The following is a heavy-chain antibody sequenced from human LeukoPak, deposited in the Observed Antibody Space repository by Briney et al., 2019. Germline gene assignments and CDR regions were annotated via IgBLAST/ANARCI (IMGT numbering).Heavy chain of an antibody. V-gene: IGHV3-30*02. CDR2: IRYDGSKK. CDR1: GFTFSSYG. CDR3: AKAAYYYDSSGHSYFDY. Sequence: GGSLRLSCAASGFTFSSYGMHWVRQAPGKGLAWVAFIRYDGSKKYYAYSAKGRFTISKDNSKNPLYLEMNSLRAEDTAVYYCAKAAYYYDSSGHSYFDYWGQGTLVTVSS. J-gene: IGHJ4*02. D-gene: IGHD3-22*01.